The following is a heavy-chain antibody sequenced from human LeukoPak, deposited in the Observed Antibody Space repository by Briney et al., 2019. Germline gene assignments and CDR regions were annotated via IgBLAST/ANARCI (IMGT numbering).Heavy chain of an antibody. J-gene: IGHJ6*02. CDR1: GFTFDDYA. CDR3: ARLGYGYGMDV. CDR2: ISWNSDNI. D-gene: IGHD1-1*01. V-gene: IGHV3-9*01. Sequence: GGSLRLSCAASGFTFDDYAMHWVRQPPGKGLEWVSGISWNSDNIAFADFVKGRFTISRDNSKNTLYLQMNSLRAEDTAVYYCARLGYGYGMDVWGQGTTVTVSS.